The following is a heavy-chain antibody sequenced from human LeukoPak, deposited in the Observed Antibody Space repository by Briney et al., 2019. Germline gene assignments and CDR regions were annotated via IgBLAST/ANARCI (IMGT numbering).Heavy chain of an antibody. CDR2: ITSGGNT. J-gene: IGHJ4*02. Sequence: GGSLRLSCAASGFTFSSSAMSWVRQTPGQGLEWVSGITSGGNTYYADSVKGRFTVSRDNSKNTLFLQMNSLRAEDTALYYCAKAYDSSPAEYWGQGTLVTVSS. D-gene: IGHD3-22*01. CDR3: AKAYDSSPAEY. V-gene: IGHV3-23*01. CDR1: GFTFSSSA.